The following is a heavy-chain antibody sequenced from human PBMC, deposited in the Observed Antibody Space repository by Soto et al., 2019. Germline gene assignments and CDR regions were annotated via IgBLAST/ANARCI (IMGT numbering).Heavy chain of an antibody. Sequence: EVQLVESGGGLVQPGRSLRLSCAASGFTFDDYAIHWVRQAPEKGLEWVSGISWNSGTETYADSVKGRFTISRDNAMNSLYLQMNSLRVEDTALYYCVKDSNYYGMDVWGQGTTVTVSS. CDR3: VKDSNYYGMDV. CDR1: GFTFDDYA. CDR2: ISWNSGTE. V-gene: IGHV3-9*01. J-gene: IGHJ6*02.